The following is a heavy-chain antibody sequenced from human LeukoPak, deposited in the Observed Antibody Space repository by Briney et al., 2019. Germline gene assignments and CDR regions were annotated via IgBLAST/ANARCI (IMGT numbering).Heavy chain of an antibody. CDR3: AKSLYGGCDY. CDR1: GFNFSTYA. V-gene: IGHV3-23*01. CDR2: VNGNGGST. D-gene: IGHD3-16*02. J-gene: IGHJ4*02. Sequence: GGSLRLSCAAYGFNFSTYAMSWVRQAPGKGLEWVSGVNGNGGSTSYADSVKGRFTIFRDNSKNTVYLQMNSLRVEDTAVYYCAKSLYGGCDYWGQGTVVTVSS.